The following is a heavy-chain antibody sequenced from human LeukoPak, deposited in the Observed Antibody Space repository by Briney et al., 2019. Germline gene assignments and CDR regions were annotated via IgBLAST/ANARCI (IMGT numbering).Heavy chain of an antibody. J-gene: IGHJ4*02. V-gene: IGHV1-24*01. CDR2: FDPEDGET. Sequence: ASVKVSCKVSGYTLTELFIHWVRQAPGNGLEWMGGFDPEDGETIYAQKFQGRVTMTEDTSTDTAYMELSSLRSEDTAVYYCATASGYLLDYWGQGTLVTVSS. CDR3: ATASGYLLDY. CDR1: GYTLTELF. D-gene: IGHD5-18*01.